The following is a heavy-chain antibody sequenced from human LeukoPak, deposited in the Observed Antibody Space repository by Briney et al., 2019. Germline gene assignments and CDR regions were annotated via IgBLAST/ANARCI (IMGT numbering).Heavy chain of an antibody. CDR3: ANSPSVVTPGDY. CDR1: GFTFNTYS. D-gene: IGHD4-23*01. CDR2: ISGSNDNT. Sequence: GGSLRLSCAASGFTFNTYSMIWVRQAPGKGLEWISYISGSNDNTYYADSVKGRFTISRDNAKNSLYLQMKSLRAEDTAVYYCANSPSVVTPGDYWGQGTLVTVSS. J-gene: IGHJ4*02. V-gene: IGHV3-48*01.